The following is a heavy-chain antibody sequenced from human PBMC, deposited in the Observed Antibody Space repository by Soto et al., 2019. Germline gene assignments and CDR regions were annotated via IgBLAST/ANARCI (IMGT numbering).Heavy chain of an antibody. CDR2: ISGSGGST. V-gene: IGHV3-23*01. CDR1: GFTFSSYA. D-gene: IGHD4-4*01. CDR3: AKDLDYSPASDYYYGMDV. Sequence: GGSLRLACAASGFTFSSYAMSWVRQAPGKGLEWVSAISGSGGSTYYADSVKGRFTISRDNSKNTLYLQMNSLRAEDTAVYYCAKDLDYSPASDYYYGMDVWGQGTTVTVSS. J-gene: IGHJ6*02.